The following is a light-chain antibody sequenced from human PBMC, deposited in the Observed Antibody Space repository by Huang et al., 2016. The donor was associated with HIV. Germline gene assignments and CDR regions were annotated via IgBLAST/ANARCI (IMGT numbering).Light chain of an antibody. J-gene: IGKJ4*01. CDR3: QQRTNWT. CDR2: DVS. CDR1: QSITNY. Sequence: EIVLTQSPATLSLSPGESATLSCRASQSITNYLAWYQQKPGQAPRPLIYDVSNRATGIPARFSGSGYGTDFTLSISSLEPEDFAVYYCQQRTNWTFGGGTKVEIK. V-gene: IGKV3-11*01.